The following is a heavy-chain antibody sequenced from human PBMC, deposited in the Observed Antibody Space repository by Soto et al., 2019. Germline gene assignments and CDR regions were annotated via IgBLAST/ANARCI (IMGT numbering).Heavy chain of an antibody. V-gene: IGHV1-2*02. Sequence: XSVNVSFQASAYTFTCYLMHWVRPAPGQGLEWMGWINPNSGGTNYAQKFQGRVTMTRDTSISTAYMELSRLRSDDTAVYYCARSGGPARFDAFDIWGQGTMVTVSS. CDR2: INPNSGGT. D-gene: IGHD2-15*01. CDR1: AYTFTCYL. CDR3: ARSGGPARFDAFDI. J-gene: IGHJ3*02.